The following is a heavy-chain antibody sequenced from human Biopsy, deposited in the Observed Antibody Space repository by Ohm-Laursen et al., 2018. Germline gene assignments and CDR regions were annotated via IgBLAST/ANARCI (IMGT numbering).Heavy chain of an antibody. D-gene: IGHD1-26*01. CDR3: AIEGGTYSKPFDY. CDR1: GYSFTSYY. V-gene: IGHV1-46*01. J-gene: IGHJ4*02. CDR2: INPSGSTT. Sequence: SVKVSCKASGYSFTSYYMHWVRQAPGQGLEWMGMINPSGSTTSYPQIFQGRVTMTTNTSVNTAYMELSSLTFEDTAVYYCAIEGGTYSKPFDYWGQGSQVIVSS.